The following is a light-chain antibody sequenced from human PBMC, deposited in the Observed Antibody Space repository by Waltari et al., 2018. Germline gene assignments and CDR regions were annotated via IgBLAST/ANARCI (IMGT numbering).Light chain of an antibody. CDR1: QSVSSY. CDR3: QQRSNWPLT. CDR2: DAS. Sequence: EIVLTQSPATLSLSPGERATLSCRASQSVSSYLASYQQKPGQAPRLLIYDASNRATGIPARFSGSGSGTDFTLTISSLEPEDFAVYYCQQRSNWPLTFGHGTKVDIK. V-gene: IGKV3-11*01. J-gene: IGKJ3*01.